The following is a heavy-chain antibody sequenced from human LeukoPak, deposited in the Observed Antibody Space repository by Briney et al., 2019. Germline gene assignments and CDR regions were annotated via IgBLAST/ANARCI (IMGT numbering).Heavy chain of an antibody. J-gene: IGHJ6*02. Sequence: SVKVSCKASGGTFSSYAISWVRQAPGQGLGWMGRIIPILGIANYAQKFQGRVTITADKSTSTAYMELSSLRSEDTAVYYCARGFTMVRGIPPYYYGMDVWGQGTTVTVSS. V-gene: IGHV1-69*04. CDR2: IIPILGIA. CDR1: GGTFSSYA. CDR3: ARGFTMVRGIPPYYYGMDV. D-gene: IGHD3-10*01.